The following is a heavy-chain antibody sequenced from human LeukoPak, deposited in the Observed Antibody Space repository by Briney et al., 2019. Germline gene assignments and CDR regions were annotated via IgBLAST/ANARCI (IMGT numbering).Heavy chain of an antibody. CDR3: ARVLYYDILTGYFVDAFDI. CDR1: GFTFSSYS. CDR2: ISSSSSYI. D-gene: IGHD3-9*01. Sequence: PGGSLRLSCAASGFTFSSYSMNWVRQAPGKGLEGVSSISSSSSYIYYEDSVKGRFTISRDNAKNSLYLQINSLRAEDTAVYYCARVLYYDILTGYFVDAFDIWGQGTMVTVSS. J-gene: IGHJ3*02. V-gene: IGHV3-21*01.